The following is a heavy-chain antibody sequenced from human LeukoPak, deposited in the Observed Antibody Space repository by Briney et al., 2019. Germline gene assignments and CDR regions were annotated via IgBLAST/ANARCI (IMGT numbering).Heavy chain of an antibody. Sequence: PGGSLRLSCAASGFTFSSYEMNWVRQAPGKGLEWVSYISSSGSTIYHADSVKGRFTISRDNAKNSLYLQMNSLRAEDTAVYYCARDFLRGAPDYLDLWGQGTLVTVSS. CDR3: ARDFLRGAPDYLDL. V-gene: IGHV3-48*03. CDR1: GFTFSSYE. D-gene: IGHD3-10*01. J-gene: IGHJ4*02. CDR2: ISSSGSTI.